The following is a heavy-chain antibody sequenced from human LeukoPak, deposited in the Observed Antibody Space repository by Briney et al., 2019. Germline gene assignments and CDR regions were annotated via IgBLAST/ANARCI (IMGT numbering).Heavy chain of an antibody. CDR3: ARLEGNSRAFDY. Sequence: GASLQISSKGSGSSFTNYWIAWVRRLPGKGLEWMGIIYPGDSDTRYSPSFQGQVTISADKSISTAYLQWSSLKASGTAMYYCARLEGNSRAFDYWGQGTLVTVSS. D-gene: IGHD2/OR15-2a*01. CDR2: IYPGDSDT. V-gene: IGHV5-51*01. CDR1: GSSFTNYW. J-gene: IGHJ4*02.